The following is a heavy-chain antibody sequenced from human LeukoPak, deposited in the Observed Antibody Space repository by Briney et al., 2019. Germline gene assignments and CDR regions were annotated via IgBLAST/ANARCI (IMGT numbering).Heavy chain of an antibody. CDR2: IIPIFGTA. Sequence: SVKVSCKASGGTFSSYAISWVRQAPGHGLEWMGGIIPIFGTANYAQKFQGRVTITTDESTSTAYMELSSLRSEDTAVYYCAATSGSYYWFDPWGQGTLVTVSS. J-gene: IGHJ5*02. CDR3: AATSGSYYWFDP. V-gene: IGHV1-69*05. CDR1: GGTFSSYA. D-gene: IGHD1-26*01.